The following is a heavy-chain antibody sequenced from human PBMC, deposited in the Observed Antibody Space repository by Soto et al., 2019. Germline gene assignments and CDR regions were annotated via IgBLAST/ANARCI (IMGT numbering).Heavy chain of an antibody. D-gene: IGHD2-15*01. CDR2: IYPGDSDT. J-gene: IGHJ5*02. CDR3: ARLFYCSGGSCYSVPNWFDP. Sequence: GESLKISCNGSGYSFTIYWIGWVRQMPGKGLEWMGIIYPGDSDTRYSPSFQGQVTISADKSISTAYLQWSSLKASDTAMYYCARLFYCSGGSCYSVPNWFDPWGQGTLVTVS. V-gene: IGHV5-51*01. CDR1: GYSFTIYW.